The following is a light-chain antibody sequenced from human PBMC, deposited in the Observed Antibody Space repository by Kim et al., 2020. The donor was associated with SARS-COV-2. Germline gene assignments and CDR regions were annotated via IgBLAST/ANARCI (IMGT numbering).Light chain of an antibody. Sequence: ASVGDRVTITCRASQGIRSFVAWYQQKPGKAPNLLIYTASSLQSGVPSRFSGSGSGTEFTLTISSVQPEDFATYYCQQFDSYPRTFGGGTKVDIK. CDR2: TAS. V-gene: IGKV1-9*01. J-gene: IGKJ4*01. CDR3: QQFDSYPRT. CDR1: QGIRSF.